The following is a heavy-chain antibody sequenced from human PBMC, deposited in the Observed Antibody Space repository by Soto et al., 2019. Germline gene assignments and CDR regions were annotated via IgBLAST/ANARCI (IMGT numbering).Heavy chain of an antibody. CDR2: ISASGGET. J-gene: IGHJ4*02. V-gene: IGHV3-23*01. D-gene: IGHD2-15*01. Sequence: GGSLRLSCATSGFTFSSSGMSRIRQAQGKGLEWVSGISASGGETYYGDSVKGRFTISRDNSKNTLYLQMNSLRAEDTAVYYCAKDRIVVVVATFDYWGQGTLVTVSS. CDR3: AKDRIVVVVATFDY. CDR1: GFTFSSSG.